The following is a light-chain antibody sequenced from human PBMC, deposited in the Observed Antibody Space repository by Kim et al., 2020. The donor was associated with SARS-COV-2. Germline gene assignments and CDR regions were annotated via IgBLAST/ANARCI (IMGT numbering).Light chain of an antibody. CDR1: NSVVSR. CDR2: DTS. V-gene: IGKV3-15*01. J-gene: IGKJ2*01. Sequence: VSPGESAAPSCRASNSVVSRLAWYLQKPAQAPTLLIYDTSARSAGIPAWFSGSGSGTEFTLTISSLQPDDFAVSFCQQYNNWPPDTFGQGTKLEI. CDR3: QQYNNWPPDT.